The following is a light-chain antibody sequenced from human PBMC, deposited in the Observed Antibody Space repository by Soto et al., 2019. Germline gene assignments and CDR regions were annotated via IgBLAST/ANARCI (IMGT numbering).Light chain of an antibody. CDR3: QQSYSTPAT. CDR1: QSISSY. J-gene: IGKJ4*01. V-gene: IGKV1-39*01. Sequence: DLQMTQSPSSLSASVGDRVTITCRASQSISSYLNWYQQKPGKAPKLLIYAASSLQSGVPSRFSGSGSVTDFTLTISSLQPEDFATYYCQQSYSTPATFGGGTKVEIK. CDR2: AAS.